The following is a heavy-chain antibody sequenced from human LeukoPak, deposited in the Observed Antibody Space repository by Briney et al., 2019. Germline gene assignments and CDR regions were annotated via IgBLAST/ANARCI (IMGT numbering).Heavy chain of an antibody. V-gene: IGHV4-38-2*02. Sequence: SETLSLTCTVSGYSISSGYYWGWIRQPPGKGLEWIGSIYHSGSTYYNPSLKSRVTISVDTSKNQFSLKLSSVTAADTAVYYCARGAVVVAATDDAFEIWGQGTMVTVSS. CDR2: IYHSGST. CDR1: GYSISSGYY. J-gene: IGHJ3*02. D-gene: IGHD2-15*01. CDR3: ARGAVVVAATDDAFEI.